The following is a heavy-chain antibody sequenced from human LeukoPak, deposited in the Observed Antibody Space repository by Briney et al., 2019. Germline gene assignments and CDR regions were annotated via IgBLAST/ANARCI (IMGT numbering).Heavy chain of an antibody. CDR1: GYGFSSYW. CDR2: IFPHDSDT. CDR3: ARRPAGRAGFDL. D-gene: IGHD6-13*01. Sequence: EESLKISCQGSGYGFSSYWIGWVRQMPGKGLEWMGVIFPHDSDTTYSPSFQGQISFSADRSINTAYLQWHSLKASDTAIYYCARRPAGRAGFDLWGQGTLVIVSA. V-gene: IGHV5-51*01. J-gene: IGHJ3*01.